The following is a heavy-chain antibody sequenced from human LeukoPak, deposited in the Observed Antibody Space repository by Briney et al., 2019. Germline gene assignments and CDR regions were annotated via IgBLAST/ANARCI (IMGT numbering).Heavy chain of an antibody. J-gene: IGHJ4*02. CDR1: GFMFSNYW. CDR3: ATFWGGSY. D-gene: IGHD3-16*01. Sequence: GGSLRLSCAASGFMFSNYWMSWVRQAPGKGLEWVANIKQDGSEKDYVDSVKGRFTISRDNAKNSLYLQMNSLRAEDTAVYYCATFWGGSYWGQGTLVTVSS. CDR2: IKQDGSEK. V-gene: IGHV3-7*01.